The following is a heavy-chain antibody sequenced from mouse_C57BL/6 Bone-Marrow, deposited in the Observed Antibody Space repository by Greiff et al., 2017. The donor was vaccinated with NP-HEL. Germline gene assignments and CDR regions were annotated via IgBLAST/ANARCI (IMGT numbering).Heavy chain of an antibody. Sequence: VQLQQSGAELARPGASMKLSCKASGFTFTSYGISWVKQRTGQGLEWIGEIYPRSGNTYYNEKFKGKATLTADKSSSTAYMELRSLTSEDSAVYFCARKPYYDYDVWYFDYWGQGTTLTVSS. J-gene: IGHJ2*01. CDR3: ARKPYYDYDVWYFDY. D-gene: IGHD2-4*01. CDR2: IYPRSGNT. V-gene: IGHV1-81*01. CDR1: GFTFTSYG.